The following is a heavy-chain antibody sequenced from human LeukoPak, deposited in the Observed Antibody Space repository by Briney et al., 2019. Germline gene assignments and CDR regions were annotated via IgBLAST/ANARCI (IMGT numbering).Heavy chain of an antibody. Sequence: ASVKVSCKVSGYTLTELSMHWVRQAPGKGLEWMGGSDPEDGDTIYAQKFQGRVTMTEDTSTDTAYMELSSLRSEDTAVYYCAIRRVEMATISFDSWGQGTLVTVSS. J-gene: IGHJ4*02. CDR1: GYTLTELS. D-gene: IGHD5-24*01. CDR3: AIRRVEMATISFDS. V-gene: IGHV1-24*01. CDR2: SDPEDGDT.